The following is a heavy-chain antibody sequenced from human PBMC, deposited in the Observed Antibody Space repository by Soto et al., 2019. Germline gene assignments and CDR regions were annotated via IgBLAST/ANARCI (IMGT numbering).Heavy chain of an antibody. CDR2: INLSGST. V-gene: IGHV4-34*01. CDR1: GGSFSGYY. CDR3: ARGFCSGGSCYSVYFDY. D-gene: IGHD2-15*01. J-gene: IGHJ4*02. Sequence: SETLSLTCAVYGGSFSGYYWSWIRQPPGKGLEWIGEINLSGSTNYNPSLKSRVTISVDTSKNQFSLKLSSVTAADTAVYYCARGFCSGGSCYSVYFDYWGQGTLVTVSS.